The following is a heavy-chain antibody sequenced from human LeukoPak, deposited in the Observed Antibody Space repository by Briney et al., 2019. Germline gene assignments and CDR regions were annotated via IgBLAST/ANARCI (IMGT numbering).Heavy chain of an antibody. CDR3: ARGSYGPDI. V-gene: IGHV3-69-1*01. J-gene: IGHJ3*02. Sequence: PGGSLRLSCEASGFTFSAYAMTWVRQAPGKGLEWVSSIGSDNKPHYSESVKGRFAISRDNAKNMLYLQMNSLRDEDTAVYYCARGSYGPDIWGQGTMVTVSS. CDR2: IGSDNKP. CDR1: GFTFSAYA. D-gene: IGHD3-16*01.